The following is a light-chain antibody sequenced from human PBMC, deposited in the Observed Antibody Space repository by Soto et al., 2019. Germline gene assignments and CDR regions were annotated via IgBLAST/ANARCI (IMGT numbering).Light chain of an antibody. Sequence: VLTQSPGTLSLSPGDRATLSCRASQSVTANYLAWYRQKPAQAPRLLIYGASSRATGIPDRFSGSGSGTDFTLTITRLEPEDFAVYFCQQYGSSPLTFGGGTKVEIK. CDR2: GAS. V-gene: IGKV3-20*01. J-gene: IGKJ4*01. CDR3: QQYGSSPLT. CDR1: QSVTANY.